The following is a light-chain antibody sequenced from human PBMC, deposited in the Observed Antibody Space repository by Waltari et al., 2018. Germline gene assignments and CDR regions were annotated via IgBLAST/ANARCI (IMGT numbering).Light chain of an antibody. CDR3: QQYNSYSVT. CDR1: QSISSG. V-gene: IGKV1-5*03. CDR2: KAS. Sequence: DIQLTQSPSPLSASVGDRVTITCRASQSISSGLAWYQQKPGKAPKLLIYKASSLESGVPSRFSGSGSGTEVTLTISSLQPDDFATYYSQQYNSYSVTFGPGTKVDI. J-gene: IGKJ3*01.